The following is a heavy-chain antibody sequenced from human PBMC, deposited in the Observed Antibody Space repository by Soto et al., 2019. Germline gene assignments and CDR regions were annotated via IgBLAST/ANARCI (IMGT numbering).Heavy chain of an antibody. Sequence: QVQLVQSGAEVKKPGSSVKVSCKASGGTFSSYAISWVRQAPGQGLEWMGGIIPIFGTANYAQKFQGRVTITADESTSTVYKEMSSLRSEDTAVYYCARDGLLIEDIVVVPAAPYSDYGMDVWGHGTTVTVSS. CDR1: GGTFSSYA. D-gene: IGHD2-2*01. CDR2: IIPIFGTA. V-gene: IGHV1-69*01. J-gene: IGHJ6*02. CDR3: ARDGLLIEDIVVVPAAPYSDYGMDV.